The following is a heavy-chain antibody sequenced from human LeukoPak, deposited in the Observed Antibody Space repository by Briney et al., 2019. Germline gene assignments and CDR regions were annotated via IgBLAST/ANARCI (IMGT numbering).Heavy chain of an antibody. D-gene: IGHD3-3*01. V-gene: IGHV3-7*03. J-gene: IGHJ4*02. CDR3: ARDSTWNFDY. CDR2: INQDGSEK. CDR1: GFTFSTYW. Sequence: PGGSLRLSCAASGFTFSTYWMSWVRQAPGKGLEWVADINQDGSEKYYVDSVKGRFTISRDNAKNSLYLQMNSLRAEDTAVYFCARDSTWNFDYWGQGTLVTVSS.